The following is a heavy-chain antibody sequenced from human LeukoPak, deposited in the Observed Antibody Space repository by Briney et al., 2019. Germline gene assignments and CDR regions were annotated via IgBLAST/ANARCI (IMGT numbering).Heavy chain of an antibody. D-gene: IGHD3-16*01. CDR2: ISTRSTYI. J-gene: IGHJ3*02. Sequence: GGSLRLSCAASGFTFSTYSMNWVRQAPGKGLEWVSCISTRSTYIYYADSVKGRFTISRDNAKNSLYLQMNSLRAEDTAVYYCAGARGRSINDAFDIWGQGTMVTVSS. V-gene: IGHV3-21*01. CDR3: AGARGRSINDAFDI. CDR1: GFTFSTYS.